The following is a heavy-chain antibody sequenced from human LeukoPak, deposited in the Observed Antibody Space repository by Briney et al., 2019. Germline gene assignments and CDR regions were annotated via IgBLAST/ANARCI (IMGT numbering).Heavy chain of an antibody. CDR2: ISSSSSTI. CDR1: GFTFSSYS. J-gene: IGHJ4*02. D-gene: IGHD4-17*01. V-gene: IGHV3-48*04. Sequence: GGTLRLSCAASGFTFSSYSMNWVRQAPGQGLEWVSYISSSSSTIYYADSVKGRFTISRDNARNYLYLQMNSLRAEAMALYYCAKDFCPVTNNGYFDYWGQGTLVTVSS. CDR3: AKDFCPVTNNGYFDY.